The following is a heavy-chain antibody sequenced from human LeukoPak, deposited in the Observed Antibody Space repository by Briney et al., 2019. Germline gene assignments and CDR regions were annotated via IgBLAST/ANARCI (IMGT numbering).Heavy chain of an antibody. CDR3: ARDQPGTDYGGNGGAFD. CDR1: GFTFSSYE. V-gene: IGHV3-48*03. Sequence: GGSLRPSCAASGFTFSSYEMNWVRQAPGKGLEWVSYISSSGSTIYYADSVKGRFTISRDNAKNSLYLQMNSLRAEDTAVYYCARDQPGTDYGGNGGAFDWGQGTLVTVSS. J-gene: IGHJ4*02. D-gene: IGHD4-23*01. CDR2: ISSSGSTI.